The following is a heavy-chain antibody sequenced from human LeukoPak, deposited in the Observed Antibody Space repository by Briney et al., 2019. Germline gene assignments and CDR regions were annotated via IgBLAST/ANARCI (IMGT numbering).Heavy chain of an antibody. Sequence: PGRSLRLSCAASGFXFSSYAIHWVRQAPGKGLEWVAVISYDGSNKYYADSVKGRFTISRDNSKNTLYLQMNSLRAEDTAVYYCASIAVAGGDFDYWGQGTLVTVSS. CDR1: GFXFSSYA. V-gene: IGHV3-30-3*01. D-gene: IGHD6-19*01. CDR3: ASIAVAGGDFDY. CDR2: ISYDGSNK. J-gene: IGHJ4*02.